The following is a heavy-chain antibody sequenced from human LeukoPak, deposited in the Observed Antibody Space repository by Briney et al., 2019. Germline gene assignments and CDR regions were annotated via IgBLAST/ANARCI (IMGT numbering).Heavy chain of an antibody. J-gene: IGHJ4*02. CDR2: ISSSGSTI. V-gene: IGHV3-11*04. CDR3: ATAGRGITIFGVAKGLGY. CDR1: GFTFSDYY. D-gene: IGHD3-3*01. Sequence: PGGSLRLSCAASGFTFSDYYMSWIRQAPGKGLEWVSYISSSGSTIYYADSVKGRFTISRDNAKNSLYLQMNSLRAEDTAVYYCATAGRGITIFGVAKGLGYWGQGTLVTVSS.